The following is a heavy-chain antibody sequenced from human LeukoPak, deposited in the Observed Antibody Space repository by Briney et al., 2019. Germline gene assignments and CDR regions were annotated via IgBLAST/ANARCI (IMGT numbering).Heavy chain of an antibody. J-gene: IGHJ4*02. CDR3: AREYSYGSSYCFDY. D-gene: IGHD5-18*01. V-gene: IGHV4-39*07. Sequence: SETLSLTCTVSGGSISSSTYYWGWIRQPPGKGLEWIGSIYYSGSTYYNLSLRSRVTISLDTSKNQFSLKLSSVTAADTAVYYCAREYSYGSSYCFDYWGQGTLVTVSS. CDR1: GGSISSSTYY. CDR2: IYYSGST.